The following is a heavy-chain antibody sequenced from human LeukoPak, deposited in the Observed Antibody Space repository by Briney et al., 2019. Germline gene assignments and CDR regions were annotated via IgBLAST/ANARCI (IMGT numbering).Heavy chain of an antibody. CDR1: GFTFSSYG. J-gene: IGHJ4*02. CDR3: AREHTPYGSGCTAAY. Sequence: PGGSLRLSCAASGFTFSSYGMNWVRRAPGKGLEWVSYISPSSSTMYYADSGKGRFTISRDNAKNSLYLQMNSLRAEDTAVYYCAREHTPYGSGCTAAYWGQGTLVTVSS. V-gene: IGHV3-48*01. D-gene: IGHD6-19*01. CDR2: ISPSSSTM.